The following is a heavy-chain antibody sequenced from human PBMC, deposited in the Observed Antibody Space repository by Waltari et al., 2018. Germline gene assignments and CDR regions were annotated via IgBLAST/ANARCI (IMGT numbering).Heavy chain of an antibody. CDR2: SIPIFGTA. J-gene: IGHJ6*02. V-gene: IGHV1-69*12. Sequence: QVQLVQSGAEVKKPGSSVKVSCKASGGTFSSYAISWVRQAPGQGLEWMGGSIPIFGTANYAQKFQGRVTITADESTSTAYMELSSLRSEDTAVYYCARGLGSSRVTYYYYGMDVWGQGTTVTVSS. CDR3: ARGLGSSRVTYYYYGMDV. D-gene: IGHD6-13*01. CDR1: GGTFSSYA.